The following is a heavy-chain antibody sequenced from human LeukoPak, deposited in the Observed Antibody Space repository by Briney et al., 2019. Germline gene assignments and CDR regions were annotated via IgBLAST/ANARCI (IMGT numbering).Heavy chain of an antibody. CDR3: AKDLITIVRGVIISGDY. J-gene: IGHJ4*02. Sequence: AGESLSLSWAASGFSFSNYAMSWVRHAQGTGLELDSAISGSGRNTYYADSVKGRFTISKDNSKNTLYLQMNSLRAEDTAVYYCAKDLITIVRGVIISGDYWGQGTLVTVSS. CDR1: GFSFSNYA. V-gene: IGHV3-23*01. D-gene: IGHD3-10*01. CDR2: ISGSGRNT.